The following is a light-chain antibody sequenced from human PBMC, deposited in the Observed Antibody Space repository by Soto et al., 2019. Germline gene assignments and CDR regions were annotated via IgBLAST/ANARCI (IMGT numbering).Light chain of an antibody. CDR3: QQYNSLWT. J-gene: IGKJ1*01. Sequence: DIQMTQSPSTLSGSVGDRVTITCRASQSISSYLAWYQQKPGKAPKLLIYDASSLESGVPSRFSGSGSGTEFTLTISSLQPDDFATYYCQQYNSLWTFGQGTKVDIK. CDR1: QSISSY. CDR2: DAS. V-gene: IGKV1-5*01.